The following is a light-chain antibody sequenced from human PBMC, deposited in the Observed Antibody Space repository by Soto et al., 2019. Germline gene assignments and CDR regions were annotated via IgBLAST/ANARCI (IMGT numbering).Light chain of an antibody. V-gene: IGLV3-21*02. Sequence: SYELTQAPSVSVAPGQTARITCGXXXXAIKSVHWYQQKPGQAPVLVVYDDGDRPSGIPERFSGSNSGNTATLTITRVEAGDEADYHCQVWDSSSDHRVVFGGGTKLTVL. CDR1: XXAIKS. CDR3: QVWDSSSDHRVV. CDR2: DDG. J-gene: IGLJ2*01.